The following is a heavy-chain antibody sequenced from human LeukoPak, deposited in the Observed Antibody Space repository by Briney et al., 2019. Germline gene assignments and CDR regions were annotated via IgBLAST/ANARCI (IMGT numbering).Heavy chain of an antibody. V-gene: IGHV3-53*01. J-gene: IGHJ6*03. D-gene: IGHD1-20*01. CDR3: ARDLHITGTYREYYYMDV. Sequence: GGSLRLSCAASGFTVSSNYMSWVRQAPGKGLEWVSVIYSGGSTYYADSVKGRFTISRDNSKNTLYLQMNSLRAEDTAVYYCARDLHITGTYREYYYMDVWGNGTTVTVSS. CDR2: IYSGGST. CDR1: GFTVSSNY.